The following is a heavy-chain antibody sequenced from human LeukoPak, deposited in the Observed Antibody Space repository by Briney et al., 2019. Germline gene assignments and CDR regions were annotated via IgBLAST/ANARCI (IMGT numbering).Heavy chain of an antibody. CDR3: ARGGSSSYYYYYMDV. V-gene: IGHV1-3*03. Sequence: ASVKVSCKASGYTFTSYGISWVRQAPGQGLEWMGWINAGNGNTKYSQEFQGRVTITRDTSASTAYMELSSLRSEDMAVYYCARGGSSSYYYYYMDVWGKGTTVTVSS. CDR2: INAGNGNT. D-gene: IGHD6-6*01. CDR1: GYTFTSYG. J-gene: IGHJ6*03.